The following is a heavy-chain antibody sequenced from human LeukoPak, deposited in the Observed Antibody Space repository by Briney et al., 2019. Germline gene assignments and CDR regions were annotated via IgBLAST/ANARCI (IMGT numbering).Heavy chain of an antibody. CDR2: ISGNSGTK. Sequence: GGSLRLSCAASGFTSSSYSISWVREVPGRGLEWVSIISGNSGTKIYAASVKGRFTISRKNSKNTLYLQMNSLRAEDTAVYYCAKGDTLSTRSFDYWGQGTLVTVSS. CDR1: GFTSSSYS. J-gene: IGHJ4*02. V-gene: IGHV3-23*01. CDR3: AKGDTLSTRSFDY. D-gene: IGHD5-18*01.